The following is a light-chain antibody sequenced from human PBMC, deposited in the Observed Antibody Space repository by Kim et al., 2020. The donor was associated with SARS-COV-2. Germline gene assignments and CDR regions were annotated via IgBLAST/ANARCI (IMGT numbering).Light chain of an antibody. V-gene: IGLV1-51*01. CDR1: SSNIGNNY. J-gene: IGLJ2*01. CDR2: DNN. Sequence: QSVLTQPPSVSAAPGQKVTISCSGSSSNIGNNYVSWYQHLPGTAPKLLIYDNNKRPSGIPDRFSGSTSGTSATLGITGLQTGGEADYYCGTWDDSLSSVIFGGGTQLTVL. CDR3: GTWDDSLSSVI.